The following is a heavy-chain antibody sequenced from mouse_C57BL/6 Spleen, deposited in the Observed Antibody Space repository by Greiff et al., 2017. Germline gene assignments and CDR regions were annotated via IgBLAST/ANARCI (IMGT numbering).Heavy chain of an antibody. V-gene: IGHV3-1*01. CDR1: GYSITSGYD. Sequence: DVQLQESGPGMVKPSQSLSLTCTVTGYSITSGYDWHWIRHFPGNKLEWMGYISYSGSTNYNPSLKSRISITHDTSKNHFFLKLNSVTTEDTATYYCAREEGRFYYFDYWGQGTTLTVSS. CDR3: AREEGRFYYFDY. J-gene: IGHJ2*01. CDR2: ISYSGST.